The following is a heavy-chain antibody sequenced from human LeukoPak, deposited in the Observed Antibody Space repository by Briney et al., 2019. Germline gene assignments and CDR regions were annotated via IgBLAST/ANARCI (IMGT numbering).Heavy chain of an antibody. CDR3: ASSGYGGNRLFYYYYGMDV. V-gene: IGHV3-30-3*01. CDR1: GFTFRSCA. CDR2: ISYDGSNK. Sequence: GGSLRLSFSAFGFTFRSCAMHWVRQAPGKGLEWVAVISYDGSNKYYADSVKGRFTISRDNSKNTLYLQMNSLRAEDTAVYYCASSGYGGNRLFYYYYGMDVWGQGTTVTVSS. J-gene: IGHJ6*02. D-gene: IGHD4-23*01.